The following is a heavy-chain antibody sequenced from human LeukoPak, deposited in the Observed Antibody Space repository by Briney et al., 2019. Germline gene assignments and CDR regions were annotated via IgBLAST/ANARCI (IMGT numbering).Heavy chain of an antibody. V-gene: IGHV1-69*04. J-gene: IGHJ4*02. CDR2: IIPILGIA. CDR1: GGTFSSYA. Sequence: SVKVSCKASGGTFSSYAISWVRQAPGQGLEWMGRIIPILGIANYAQKFQGRVTITADKSMSTAYMELSSLRSEDTAVYYCARDPSYSSGWPRGYWGQGTLVTVSS. D-gene: IGHD6-19*01. CDR3: ARDPSYSSGWPRGY.